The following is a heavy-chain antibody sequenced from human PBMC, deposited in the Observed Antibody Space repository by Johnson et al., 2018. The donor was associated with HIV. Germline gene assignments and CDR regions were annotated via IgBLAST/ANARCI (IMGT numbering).Heavy chain of an antibody. CDR1: GFTFSNYA. CDR3: ASPLEAAAGPMDAFDI. CDR2: ISYDGSTE. J-gene: IGHJ3*02. V-gene: IGHV3-30*04. D-gene: IGHD6-13*01. Sequence: QMLLVESGGGLVQPGRSLRLSCAASGFTFSNYAVHWVRQAPGKGLEWVAVISYDGSTEYYADSAKGRFTLSSDNAKNSLHLQMNSLRAEDTAVYYCASPLEAAAGPMDAFDIWGQGTMVTVSS.